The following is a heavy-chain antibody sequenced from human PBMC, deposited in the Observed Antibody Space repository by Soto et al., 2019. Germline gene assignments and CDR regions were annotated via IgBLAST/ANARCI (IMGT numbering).Heavy chain of an antibody. V-gene: IGHV3-30*18. D-gene: IGHD4-17*01. CDR2: ISYDGSNK. CDR1: GFTFSSYG. CDR3: AKDYGDYGSY. Sequence: QVQLVESGGGVVQPGRSLRLSCAASGFTFSSYGMHWVRQAPGKGLEWVAVISYDGSNKYYADSVKGRFTISRDNSNNTLYLQMNSLRAEDTAVYYCAKDYGDYGSYWGQGTLVTVSS. J-gene: IGHJ4*02.